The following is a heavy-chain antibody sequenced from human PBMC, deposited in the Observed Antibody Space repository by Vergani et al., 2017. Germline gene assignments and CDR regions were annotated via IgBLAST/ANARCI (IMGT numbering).Heavy chain of an antibody. V-gene: IGHV3-73*01. CDR2: IRSKANSYAT. CDR1: GFTFSGSA. D-gene: IGHD1-26*01. CDR3: TTDFVREWEPPFDY. J-gene: IGHJ4*02. Sequence: EVQLVESGGGLVQPGGSLKLSCAASGFTFSGSAMHWVRQASGKGLEWVGRIRSKANSYATAYAASVKGRFTISRDDSKNTAYLQMNSLKTEDTAVYYCTTDFVREWEPPFDYWGQGTLVTVSS.